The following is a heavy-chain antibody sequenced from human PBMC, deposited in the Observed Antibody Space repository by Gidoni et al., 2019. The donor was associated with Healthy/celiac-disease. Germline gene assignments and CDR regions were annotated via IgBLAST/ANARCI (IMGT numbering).Heavy chain of an antibody. CDR1: GFTFSRYW. J-gene: IGHJ6*03. Sequence: EVQLVESGGGLVQPGGSLRLSCAASGFTFSRYWMSWVRQAPGKGLEWVANIKQDGSEKYYVDSVKGRFTISRDNAKNSLYLQMNSLRAEDTAVYYCARDDYGDYYYYYMDVWGKGTTVTVSS. CDR3: ARDDYGDYYYYYMDV. V-gene: IGHV3-7*01. D-gene: IGHD4-17*01. CDR2: IKQDGSEK.